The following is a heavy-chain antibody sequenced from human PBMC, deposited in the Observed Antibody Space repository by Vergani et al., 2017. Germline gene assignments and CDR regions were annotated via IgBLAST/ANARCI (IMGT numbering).Heavy chain of an antibody. J-gene: IGHJ5*02. CDR2: IFPSGNS. V-gene: IGHV4-30-2*02. CDR3: GRVADFYGLGSRLLDR. D-gene: IGHD3-10*01. Sequence: QLQLQESGPGLVKPSQTLSLTCAVSGDSITNGGFSWNWIRPPPGKGPEWIGYIFPSGNSDYYPSLKNRISISLDKSKNQFSLWVNSVTAAATAVYYCGRVADFYGLGSRLLDRWGQGILVTVSS. CDR1: GDSITNGGFS.